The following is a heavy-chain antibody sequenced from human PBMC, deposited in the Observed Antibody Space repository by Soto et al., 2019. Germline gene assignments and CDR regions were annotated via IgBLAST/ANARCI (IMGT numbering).Heavy chain of an antibody. J-gene: IGHJ6*02. V-gene: IGHV4-34*01. CDR3: ARGKVVVVTAKRGRYGMDV. Sequence: QVQLQQWGAGLLKPSETLSLTCAVYGGSFSGYYWSWIRQPPGKGLEWIGEINHSGSTNYNPSLKSRVTISVDTSKNQFSLKLSSVTAADTAVYYCARGKVVVVTAKRGRYGMDVWGQGTTVTVSS. CDR2: INHSGST. D-gene: IGHD2-21*02. CDR1: GGSFSGYY.